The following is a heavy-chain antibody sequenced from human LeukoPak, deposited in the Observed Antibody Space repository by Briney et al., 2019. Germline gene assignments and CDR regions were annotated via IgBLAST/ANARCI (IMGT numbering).Heavy chain of an antibody. CDR3: ARGRSGHHVSLFEY. CDR1: GGSISSTRYY. D-gene: IGHD1-26*01. V-gene: IGHV4-39*01. CDR2: IYYSGST. Sequence: SETLSLTCTVSGGSISSTRYYWGWIRQPPGKGLEWIGSIYYSGSTYYNPSLKSRVTMSVDRSKNQFSLQLNSVTPEDTAVYFCARGRSGHHVSLFEYWGQGTLVTVSS. J-gene: IGHJ4*02.